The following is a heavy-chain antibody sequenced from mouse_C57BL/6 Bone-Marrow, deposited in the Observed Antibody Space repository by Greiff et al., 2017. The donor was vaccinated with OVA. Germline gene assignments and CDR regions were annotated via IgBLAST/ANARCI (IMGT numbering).Heavy chain of an antibody. Sequence: VQLKESGAELVRPGASVKLSCTASGFNIKDDYMHWVKQRPEQGLEWIGWIDPENGDTEYASKFQGKATITADTSSNTAYLQRSSLTSEDTAAYYCTSYGNFDYWGQGTTLTVSS. CDR3: TSYGNFDY. J-gene: IGHJ2*01. V-gene: IGHV14-4*01. CDR2: IDPENGDT. D-gene: IGHD2-1*01. CDR1: GFNIKDDY.